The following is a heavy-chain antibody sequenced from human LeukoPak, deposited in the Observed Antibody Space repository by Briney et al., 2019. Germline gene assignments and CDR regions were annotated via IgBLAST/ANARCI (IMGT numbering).Heavy chain of an antibody. V-gene: IGHV3-30*18. CDR3: AKGQGYYYYYMDV. Sequence: GGSLRLSCAASGFTFSSYGMLWVRQAPGKGLEWVAIISYDGSNKYYADSVKGRFTISRDNSKNTLYLQMNSLRAEDTAVYYCAKGQGYYYYYMDVWGKGTTVTVSS. J-gene: IGHJ6*03. CDR1: GFTFSSYG. CDR2: ISYDGSNK.